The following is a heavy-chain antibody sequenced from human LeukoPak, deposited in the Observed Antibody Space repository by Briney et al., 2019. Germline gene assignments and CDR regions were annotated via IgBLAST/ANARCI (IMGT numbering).Heavy chain of an antibody. Sequence: GASVKVSCKASGYTFTSYAMNWVRQAPGQGLEWMGWINTNTGNPTYAQGFTGRFVFSLDTSVSTAYLQISSLKAEDTAVYYCARGSYYYDSSGYYDDTPDAFDIWGQGTMVTVSS. J-gene: IGHJ3*02. CDR3: ARGSYYYDSSGYYDDTPDAFDI. V-gene: IGHV7-4-1*02. CDR2: INTNTGNP. D-gene: IGHD3-22*01. CDR1: GYTFTSYA.